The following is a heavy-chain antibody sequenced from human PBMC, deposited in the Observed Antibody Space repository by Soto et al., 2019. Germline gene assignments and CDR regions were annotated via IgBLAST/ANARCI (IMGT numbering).Heavy chain of an antibody. Sequence: QVQLVQSGAEVKKPGASVKVSCKASGYTFTGYYMHWVRQAPGQGLEWMGWINPNSGGTNYAQKFQGRITSTRDTSISTASMEMSRLRSNVTAVYYFARAKIVGATIGDFQHWGPGTLVTVFS. D-gene: IGHD1-26*01. V-gene: IGHV1-2*01. CDR1: GYTFTGYY. J-gene: IGHJ1*01. CDR2: INPNSGGT. CDR3: ARAKIVGATIGDFQH.